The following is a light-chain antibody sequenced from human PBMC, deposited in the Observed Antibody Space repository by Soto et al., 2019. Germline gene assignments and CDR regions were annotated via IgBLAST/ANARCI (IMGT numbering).Light chain of an antibody. V-gene: IGKV3-15*01. CDR1: QSVSSY. J-gene: IGKJ1*01. CDR3: QQYSNWPRT. Sequence: EIVLTQSPATLSLSPGERATLSCRASQSVSSYLAWYQQKPGQAPSLLISGASTRATGIPAHFSGSGSGTEFTLTISSLQSEDFAVYFCQQYSNWPRTFGQGTKVDIK. CDR2: GAS.